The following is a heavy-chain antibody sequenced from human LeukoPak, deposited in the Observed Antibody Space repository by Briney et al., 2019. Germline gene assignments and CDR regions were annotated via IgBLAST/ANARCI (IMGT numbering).Heavy chain of an antibody. CDR1: GGSISIYY. Sequence: PSETLSLTCTVSGGSISIYYWSWIRQPPGKGLEWIGYIYYSGTTNYNPSLKSRVTISVDTSKNQLSLKLSSVTAADTAVYYCAAYSSSWQQSYWGQGTLVTVSS. CDR2: IYYSGTT. D-gene: IGHD6-13*01. J-gene: IGHJ4*02. CDR3: AAYSSSWQQSY. V-gene: IGHV4-59*08.